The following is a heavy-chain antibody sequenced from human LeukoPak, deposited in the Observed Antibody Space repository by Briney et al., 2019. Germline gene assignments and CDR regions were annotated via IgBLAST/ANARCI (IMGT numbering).Heavy chain of an antibody. CDR1: GGTFSSYA. D-gene: IGHD6-6*01. Sequence: ASVKVSCKASGGTFSSYAISWVRQAPGQGLEWMGIIYPGDSDTRYSPSFQGQVTISADKSISTAYLQWSSLKASDTAMYYCARREGVHSSSAFDIWGQGTMVTVSS. V-gene: IGHV5-51*01. CDR2: IYPGDSDT. CDR3: ARREGVHSSSAFDI. J-gene: IGHJ3*02.